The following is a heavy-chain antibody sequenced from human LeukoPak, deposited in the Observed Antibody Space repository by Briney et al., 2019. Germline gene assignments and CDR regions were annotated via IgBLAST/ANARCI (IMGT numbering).Heavy chain of an antibody. V-gene: IGHV3-20*04. CDR3: ARSPSGLVGATTDY. D-gene: IGHD1-26*01. Sequence: RPGGSLRLSCTASGLTFSTSGFNWLRQAPGKGLEWVSGLHWNGVGTRYADSVKGRFTISRDNAKTSLYLQMNSLRAEDTAFYYCARSPSGLVGATTDYWGQGTLVTVSS. J-gene: IGHJ4*02. CDR2: LHWNGVGT. CDR1: GLTFSTSG.